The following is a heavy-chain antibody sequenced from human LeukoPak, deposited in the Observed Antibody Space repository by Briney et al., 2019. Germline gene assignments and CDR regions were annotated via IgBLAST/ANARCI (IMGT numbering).Heavy chain of an antibody. CDR3: ASNDVAARPFYAY. J-gene: IGHJ4*02. CDR2: IYYSGST. CDR1: GGSISSSSYY. V-gene: IGHV4-39*07. D-gene: IGHD6-6*01. Sequence: KPSETLSLTCTVSGGSISSSSYYWGWIRQPPGKGLEWIGSIYYSGSTYYNPSLKSRVTTSVDTSKKQFSLKLSSVTAADTAVYYCASNDVAARPFYAYWGQGTLVTVSS.